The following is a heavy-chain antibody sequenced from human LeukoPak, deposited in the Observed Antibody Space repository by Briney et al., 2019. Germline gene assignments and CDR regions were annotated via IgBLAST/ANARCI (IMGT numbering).Heavy chain of an antibody. D-gene: IGHD6-13*01. Sequence: GRSLRLSCAASGFTFSSYGMHWVRQAPGKGLEWVAVIWYDGSNEYYADSVKGRFTISRDNSKNTLYLQMNSLRAEDTAVYYCARDQRESSSWYVVMGYWGQGTLVTVSS. CDR2: IWYDGSNE. CDR1: GFTFSSYG. CDR3: ARDQRESSSWYVVMGY. V-gene: IGHV3-33*01. J-gene: IGHJ4*02.